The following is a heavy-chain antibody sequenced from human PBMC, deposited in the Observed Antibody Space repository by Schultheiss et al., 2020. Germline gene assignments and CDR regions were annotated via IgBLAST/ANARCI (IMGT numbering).Heavy chain of an antibody. J-gene: IGHJ6*02. CDR1: GFTFSNYA. V-gene: IGHV3-23*01. Sequence: GGSLRLSCAASGFTFSNYAMNWVRQAPGKGLEWVSAISGSGGSTYYSDSVRGRFTISRDNSKNTLYLQMNSLRAEDTAVYYCAKAEQVTTLLDGMDVWGQGTTVTVSS. D-gene: IGHD4-17*01. CDR3: AKAEQVTTLLDGMDV. CDR2: ISGSGGST.